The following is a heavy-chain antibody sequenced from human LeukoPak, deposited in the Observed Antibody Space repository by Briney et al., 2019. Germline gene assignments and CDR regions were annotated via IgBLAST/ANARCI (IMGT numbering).Heavy chain of an antibody. CDR2: TSGSGGST. CDR1: GFTFSSYT. V-gene: IGHV3-23*01. J-gene: IGHJ4*02. CDR3: VNTGGHCSTPTCRHH. Sequence: AGGSLRLSCAASGFTFSSYTMSWVRQAPGKGLEWVSATSGSGGSTYYADSVKGRFTISRDNARYSLYLQMNNLRVEDTAVYYCVNTGGHCSTPTCRHHWGQGTLVTVSS. D-gene: IGHD2-15*01.